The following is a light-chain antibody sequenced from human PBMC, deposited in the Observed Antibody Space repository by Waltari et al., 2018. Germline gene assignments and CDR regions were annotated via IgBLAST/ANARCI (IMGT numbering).Light chain of an antibody. CDR1: QSVGRF. Sequence: SCRASQSVGRFLAWYQQRPGQAPRRLIYHASIRATGIPDRFSGSGSGTDFSLTISGLEPEDFAVYYCQKYVNLPATFGQGTKVEIK. V-gene: IGKV3-20*01. CDR3: QKYVNLPAT. CDR2: HAS. J-gene: IGKJ1*01.